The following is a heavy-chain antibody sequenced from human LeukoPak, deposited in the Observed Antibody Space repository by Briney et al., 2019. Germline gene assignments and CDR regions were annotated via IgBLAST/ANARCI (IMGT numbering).Heavy chain of an antibody. CDR2: MNAESGHT. J-gene: IGHJ6*02. D-gene: IGHD3-22*01. V-gene: IGHV1-8*01. Sequence: ASVKVSCKASGYTFTSYHIDWVRQAPGQGPEWMGWMNAESGHTGYAQNLEGRVTMTRDTSTNTAYMELRSLRSEDTAVYFCARGMFDNSGHYYAFYSALDVWGQGTTVTVS. CDR1: GYTFTSYH. CDR3: ARGMFDNSGHYYAFYSALDV.